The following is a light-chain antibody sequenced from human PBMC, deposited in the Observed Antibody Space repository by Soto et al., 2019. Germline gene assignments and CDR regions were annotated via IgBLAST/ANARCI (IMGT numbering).Light chain of an antibody. Sequence: DIQMTQSPSTLSASVGDRVTITCRASQSISRWLAWYQQKPGKGPNLLISKASRLESGVPSRFSGSGSGTEFTLTINSLQPDDLATYYCQQYDSYSPYTFGRGTKVEIK. CDR3: QQYDSYSPYT. V-gene: IGKV1-5*03. CDR1: QSISRW. J-gene: IGKJ2*01. CDR2: KAS.